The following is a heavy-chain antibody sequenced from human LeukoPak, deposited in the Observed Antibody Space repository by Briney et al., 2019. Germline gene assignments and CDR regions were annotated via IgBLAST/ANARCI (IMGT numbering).Heavy chain of an antibody. CDR2: VSISGTII. D-gene: IGHD3-22*01. CDR3: ARETRYDESFDV. Sequence: GGSLRLSCAASGFSLSSSTLNWVRQAPGKGLEWVSYVSISGTIIYYADSVKGRFTISRDSAKNSLYLQMNSLRAEDTAVYYCARETRYDESFDVWGQGTMVTVSS. CDR1: GFSLSSST. J-gene: IGHJ3*01. V-gene: IGHV3-48*01.